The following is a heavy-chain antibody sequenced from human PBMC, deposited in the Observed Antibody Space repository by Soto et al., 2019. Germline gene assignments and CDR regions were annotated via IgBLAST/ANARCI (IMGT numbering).Heavy chain of an antibody. Sequence: EVQLVESGGGLVQPGGSLRVSCVASGFTFSDYWMHWVRQVPGKGLMWVSRIKGDGSRIDFADSVKGRFTISRDNAENTVYLQMSSLRAGDAAVYYCGRGGYHAYYIDYWGQGTLVTVSS. V-gene: IGHV3-74*01. J-gene: IGHJ4*02. CDR2: IKGDGSRI. CDR1: GFTFSDYW. CDR3: GRGGYHAYYIDY. D-gene: IGHD3-10*01.